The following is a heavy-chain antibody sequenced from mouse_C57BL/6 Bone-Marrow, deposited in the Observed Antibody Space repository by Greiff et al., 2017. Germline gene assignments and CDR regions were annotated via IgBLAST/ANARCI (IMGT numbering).Heavy chain of an antibody. V-gene: IGHV1-50*01. CDR2: IDPSDSYT. D-gene: IGHD2-3*01. CDR1: GYTFTSYW. J-gene: IGHJ1*03. Sequence: QVHVKQPGAELVKPGASVKLSCKASGYTFTSYWMQWVKQRPGQGLEWIGEIDPSDSYTNYNPKFKGKATLTVDTSSSTAYMQLSSLTSEDSAVYYCARDGYYWYFDVWGTGTTVTVSS. CDR3: ARDGYYWYFDV.